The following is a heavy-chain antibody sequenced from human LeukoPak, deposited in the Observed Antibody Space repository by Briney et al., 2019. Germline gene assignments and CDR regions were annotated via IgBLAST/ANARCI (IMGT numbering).Heavy chain of an antibody. J-gene: IGHJ3*01. CDR2: IKEDGTHK. Sequence: PGGSLRLSCAASGFTFSSHWMSWVRQAPGKGLEWAANIKEDGTHKYYVGSVRGRFTISRDNAKNSLYLQMNSLRAEDTAIYYCARGARGTRAAFDVWGQGTMVTVFS. CDR1: GFTFSSHW. V-gene: IGHV3-7*01. D-gene: IGHD2-8*01. CDR3: ARGARGTRAAFDV.